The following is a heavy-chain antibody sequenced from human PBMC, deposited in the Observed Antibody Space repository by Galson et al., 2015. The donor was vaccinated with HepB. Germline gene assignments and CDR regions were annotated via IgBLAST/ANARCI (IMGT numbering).Heavy chain of an antibody. CDR3: ARPYYDSSGYYERGFDP. Sequence: SVKVSCKASGGTFSSYAISWVRQAPGQGLEWMGGIIPILGIANYAQKFQGRVTITADKSTSTAYMELSSLRSEDTAVYYCARPYYDSSGYYERGFDPWGQGTLVTVSS. D-gene: IGHD3-22*01. CDR1: GGTFSSYA. CDR2: IIPILGIA. V-gene: IGHV1-69*10. J-gene: IGHJ5*02.